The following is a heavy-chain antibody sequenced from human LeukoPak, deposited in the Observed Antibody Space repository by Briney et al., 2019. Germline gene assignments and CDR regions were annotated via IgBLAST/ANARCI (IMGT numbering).Heavy chain of an antibody. Sequence: RSGGSLRLSCAASGFTFDDYGMSWVRQAPGKGREGGSGINWTSGSIGYADSVKGRFTISRDNAKNSLYLQMNSLRAEDMALYYCAKDTGSGVGIAFDIWGQGTMVTVSS. V-gene: IGHV3-20*04. J-gene: IGHJ3*02. D-gene: IGHD2-15*01. CDR3: AKDTGSGVGIAFDI. CDR2: INWTSGSI. CDR1: GFTFDDYG.